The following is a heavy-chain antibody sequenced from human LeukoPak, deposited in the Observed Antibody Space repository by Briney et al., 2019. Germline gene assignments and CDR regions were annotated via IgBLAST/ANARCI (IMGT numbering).Heavy chain of an antibody. Sequence: PSETLSLICSVSGGSISSSSYYWGWIRQPPGKGLEWIGSIYYSGSTYYNPSLKSRVTISVDTSKKKFSLKLSSVTAADTAVYYCARVPIAAAGTEFDYWGQGTLVTVSS. V-gene: IGHV4-39*07. CDR1: GGSISSSSYY. CDR2: IYYSGST. D-gene: IGHD6-13*01. J-gene: IGHJ4*02. CDR3: ARVPIAAAGTEFDY.